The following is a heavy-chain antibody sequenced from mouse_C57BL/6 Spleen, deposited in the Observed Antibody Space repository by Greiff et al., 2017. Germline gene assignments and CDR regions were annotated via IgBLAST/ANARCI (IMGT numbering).Heavy chain of an antibody. D-gene: IGHD4-1*01. CDR2: IDPSDSYT. CDR1: GYTFTSYW. J-gene: IGHJ4*01. Sequence: VQLQQPGAELVMPGASVKLSCKASGYTFTSYWMHWVKQRHGQGLEWIGEIDPSDSYTNYNQKFKCKSTLTVDKSSSTAYMQLSRLTSEDSAVYYCARAPNLYSMDYWGQGTSGTVSS. V-gene: IGHV1-69*01. CDR3: ARAPNLYSMDY.